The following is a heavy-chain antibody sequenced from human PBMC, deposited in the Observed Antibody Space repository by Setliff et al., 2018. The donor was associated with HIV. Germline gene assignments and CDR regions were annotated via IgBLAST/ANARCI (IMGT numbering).Heavy chain of an antibody. Sequence: SLTCTVSGGSISTNSYYWGWIRQSPGKGLEWVGNVHNSGGTNYNPSLKSRVSISVDTSKNQFSLNVNSVTAPDTAVYYCVRHTRDTSLAHYYYYIDVWGKGTTVTVSS. CDR3: VRHTRDTSLAHYYYYIDV. J-gene: IGHJ6*03. CDR1: GGSISTNSYY. V-gene: IGHV4-39*01. D-gene: IGHD5-18*01. CDR2: VHNSGGT.